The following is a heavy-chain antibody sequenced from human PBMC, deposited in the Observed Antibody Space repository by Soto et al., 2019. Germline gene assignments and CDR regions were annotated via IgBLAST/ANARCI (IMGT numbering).Heavy chain of an antibody. Sequence: GGSLRLSCAASGFTFSSYAMSWVRQAPGKGLEWVSAISGSGGSKCYAGSVKGRFTISRDNSKNRLYLQMNSLRAEDTAVYYCAKVDGEYQLLSFDAFDIWGQGTMVTVSS. V-gene: IGHV3-23*01. CDR3: AKVDGEYQLLSFDAFDI. D-gene: IGHD2-2*01. CDR1: GFTFSSYA. J-gene: IGHJ3*02. CDR2: ISGSGGSK.